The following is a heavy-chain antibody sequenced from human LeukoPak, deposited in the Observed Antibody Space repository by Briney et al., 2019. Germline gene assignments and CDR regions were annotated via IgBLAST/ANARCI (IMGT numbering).Heavy chain of an antibody. D-gene: IGHD6-13*01. V-gene: IGHV3-21*01. CDR3: ATESSAALDD. J-gene: IGHJ4*02. Sequence: GGSLRLSCAASGFTFSSYSMNWVRNAPGKGLELVSSISSSSSYIYYADSVKGRFTISRDNAKNSLYLQMNSLRSEDTSVYYCATESSAALDDWGQGTLVTVSS. CDR2: ISSSSSYI. CDR1: GFTFSSYS.